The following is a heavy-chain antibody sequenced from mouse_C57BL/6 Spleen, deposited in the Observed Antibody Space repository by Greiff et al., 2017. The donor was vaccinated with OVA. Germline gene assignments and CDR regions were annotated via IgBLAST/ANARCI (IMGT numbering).Heavy chain of an antibody. J-gene: IGHJ2*01. V-gene: IGHV1-55*01. CDR3: AREGYPFLDD. Sequence: QVQLQPPGAELVKPGASVKMSCKASGYTFTSYWITWVKQRPGQGLEWIGDIYPGGGSTNYNEQFKSKATLTVDTSSSTAYMQLSSLTSEDSAVYYCAREGYPFLDDWGQGTTLTVSS. CDR2: IYPGGGST. D-gene: IGHD2-14*01. CDR1: GYTFTSYW.